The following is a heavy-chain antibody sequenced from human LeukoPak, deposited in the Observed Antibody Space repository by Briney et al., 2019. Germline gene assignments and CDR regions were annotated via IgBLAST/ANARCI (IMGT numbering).Heavy chain of an antibody. Sequence: NPSETLSLTCAVSGGSSRSGDYFWSWIRQPLGKGLEWIGHIHYSGNTYYNPSLKSRVSISVDTSKNQFSLKLSSVTAADTAVYYCARGFCSTTCSYYFDYWGQGTLVTVSS. V-gene: IGHV4-30-4*01. CDR3: ARGFCSTTCSYYFDY. CDR1: GGSSRSGDYF. J-gene: IGHJ4*02. D-gene: IGHD2-2*01. CDR2: IHYSGNT.